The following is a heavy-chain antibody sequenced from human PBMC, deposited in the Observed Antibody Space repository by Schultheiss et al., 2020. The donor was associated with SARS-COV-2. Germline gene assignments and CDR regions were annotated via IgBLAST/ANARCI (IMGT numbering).Heavy chain of an antibody. J-gene: IGHJ6*02. CDR2: IWYDGSNK. D-gene: IGHD6-13*01. CDR3: ARVESSSWYNSYYGLDV. CDR1: GFTFSSYG. V-gene: IGHV3-33*01. Sequence: GESLKISCAASGFTFSSYGMHWVRQAPGKGLEWVAVIWYDGSNKYYADSVKGRFTISRDNSKNTLYLQMNSLRAEDTAIYFCARVESSSWYNSYYGLDVWGQGTTVTVSS.